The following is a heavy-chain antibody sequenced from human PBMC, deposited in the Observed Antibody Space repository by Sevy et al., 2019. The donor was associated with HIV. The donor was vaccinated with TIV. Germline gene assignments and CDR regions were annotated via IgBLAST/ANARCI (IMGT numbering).Heavy chain of an antibody. CDR2: ISWNSGSI. V-gene: IGHV3-9*01. CDR1: GFTFDDYA. Sequence: GGCLRLSCAASGFTFDDYAMHWVRQAPGKGLEWLSGISWNSGSIGYADSVKGRFTISRDNAKNSLYLQMNSLRAEDTALYYCAKCHPYCSRGSCYYYYGMDVWGQGTTVTVSS. J-gene: IGHJ6*02. CDR3: AKCHPYCSRGSCYYYYGMDV. D-gene: IGHD2-15*01.